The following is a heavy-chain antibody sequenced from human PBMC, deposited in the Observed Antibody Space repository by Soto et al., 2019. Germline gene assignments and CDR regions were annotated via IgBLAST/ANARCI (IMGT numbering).Heavy chain of an antibody. J-gene: IGHJ5*02. CDR2: ISWDGKTS. CDR3: AKPVRGIAGANYDS. Sequence: PGGSLRLSCAASGFTFDDYAMHWVRQAPGKGLEWVSVISWDGKTSYYAASVRGRFTISRDNSKNFLYLYMIGLRPEDTALYYCAKPVRGIAGANYDSWGQG. D-gene: IGHD3-16*01. V-gene: IGHV3-43*01. CDR1: GFTFDDYA.